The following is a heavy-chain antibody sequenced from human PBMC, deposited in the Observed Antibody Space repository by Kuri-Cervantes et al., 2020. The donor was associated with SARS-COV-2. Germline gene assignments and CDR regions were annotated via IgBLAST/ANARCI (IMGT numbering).Heavy chain of an antibody. D-gene: IGHD2-8*01. Sequence: GSLRLSCTVSGGSISSYYWSWIRQPPGKGLEWIGYIYYSGSTNYNPSLKSRVTISVDKSKNQFSLKLSSVTAADTAVYYCAREGLMGTMDYWGQGTLVTVSS. CDR3: AREGLMGTMDY. CDR2: IYYSGST. V-gene: IGHV4-59*12. CDR1: GGSISSYY. J-gene: IGHJ4*02.